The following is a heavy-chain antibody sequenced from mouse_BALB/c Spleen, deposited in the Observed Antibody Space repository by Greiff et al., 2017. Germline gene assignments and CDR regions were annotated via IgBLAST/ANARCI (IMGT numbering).Heavy chain of an antibody. CDR2: ISSGGSYT. CDR1: GFTFSSYT. J-gene: IGHJ2*01. CDR3: AREYFDY. Sequence: EVKLVESGGGLVKPGGSLKLSCAASGFTFSSYTMSWVRQTPEKRLEWVATISSGGSYTYYPDTVTGRFTISRDNAKNTLYLEMSSLRSEDTAMYYCAREYFDYWGQGTTLTVSS. V-gene: IGHV5-6-4*01.